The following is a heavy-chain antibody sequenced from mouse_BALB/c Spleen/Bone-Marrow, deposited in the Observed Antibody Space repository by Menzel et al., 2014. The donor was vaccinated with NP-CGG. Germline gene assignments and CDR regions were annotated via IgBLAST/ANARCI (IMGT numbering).Heavy chain of an antibody. CDR2: IYPGDGDT. V-gene: IGHV1-80*01. CDR1: GYAFSSYW. Sequence: QVQLQQSGAELVRPGSSVKISCKGSGYAFSSYWMNWVKQRPGQGLEWIGQIYPGDGDTNNNGKFKGKATLTADKSSTTVYMQLSSLTSEDSAVYCCARSNDYDPLAYWGQGTLVTVSA. D-gene: IGHD2-4*01. J-gene: IGHJ3*01. CDR3: ARSNDYDPLAY.